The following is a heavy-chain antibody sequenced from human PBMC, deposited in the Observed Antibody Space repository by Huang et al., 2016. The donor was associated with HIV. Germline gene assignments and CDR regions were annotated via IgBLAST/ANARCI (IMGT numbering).Heavy chain of an antibody. Sequence: QVQLVQSGAEVKKPGSSVKVSCKASGGTFSTYAISGVRQAPGQGLEWMGGIIPIFGTANYARKFQGTVTITADEFTSTAYMELSSLRSEDTALYYCARGRTRSSLYDSYYGLDVWGQGTTVTVSS. V-gene: IGHV1-69*01. J-gene: IGHJ6*02. CDR3: ARGRTRSSLYDSYYGLDV. D-gene: IGHD6-6*01. CDR2: IIPIFGTA. CDR1: GGTFSTYA.